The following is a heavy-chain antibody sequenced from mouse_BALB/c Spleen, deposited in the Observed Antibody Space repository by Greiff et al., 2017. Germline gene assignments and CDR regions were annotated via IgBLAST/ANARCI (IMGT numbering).Heavy chain of an antibody. D-gene: IGHD2-1*01. V-gene: IGHV1S137*01. Sequence: VQLQQSGAELVRPGVSVKISCKGSGYTFTDYAMHWVKQSHAKSLEWIGVISTYYGDASYNQKFKGKATMTVDKSSSTAYMELARLTSEDSAIYYCARGRGNTWFAYWGQGTLGTVSA. CDR1: GYTFTDYA. CDR3: ARGRGNTWFAY. CDR2: ISTYYGDA. J-gene: IGHJ3*01.